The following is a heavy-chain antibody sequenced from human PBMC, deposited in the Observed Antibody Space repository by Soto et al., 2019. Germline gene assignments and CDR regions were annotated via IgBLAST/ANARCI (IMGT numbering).Heavy chain of an antibody. D-gene: IGHD5-12*01. CDR2: ISSTSSFT. CDR1: GFTFSDSY. CDR3: ARRDGYNYFDF. J-gene: IGHJ4*02. V-gene: IGHV3-11*06. Sequence: QVQLVESGGGWVKPGGSVRLSCVASGFTFSDSYMSWVRQAPGKGVEWVSYISSTSSFTDYAESVKGRFTISRDNAKNSLFLQMNSLRAEDTAPYYCARRDGYNYFDFWGQGTLVSVSS.